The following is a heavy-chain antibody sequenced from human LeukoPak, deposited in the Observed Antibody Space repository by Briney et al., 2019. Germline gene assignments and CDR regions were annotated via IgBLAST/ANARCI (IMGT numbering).Heavy chain of an antibody. J-gene: IGHJ4*02. Sequence: SETLSLTCIVSGGSISSYYWSWIRQPAGKGLEWIGRIYTSGSTNYNPSLKSRVTMSVDTSKNQFSLKLSSVTAADTAVYYCARAPLRYYYDSSGYKFDYWGQGTLVTVSS. D-gene: IGHD3-22*01. CDR3: ARAPLRYYYDSSGYKFDY. CDR2: IYTSGST. V-gene: IGHV4-4*07. CDR1: GGSISSYY.